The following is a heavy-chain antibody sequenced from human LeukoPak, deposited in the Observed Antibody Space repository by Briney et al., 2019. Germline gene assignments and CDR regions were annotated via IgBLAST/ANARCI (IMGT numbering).Heavy chain of an antibody. Sequence: GASVKVSCKASGYXFTGYYMHWVRQAPGQGLEWMGIINPSGGSTTYAQKFQGRVTVTMDTSTSTVYMELSSLRSEDTAMYYCARRGYSSSWYPYFDYWGQGTLVTVSS. CDR2: INPSGGST. V-gene: IGHV1-46*01. J-gene: IGHJ4*02. D-gene: IGHD6-13*01. CDR3: ARRGYSSSWYPYFDY. CDR1: GYXFTGYY.